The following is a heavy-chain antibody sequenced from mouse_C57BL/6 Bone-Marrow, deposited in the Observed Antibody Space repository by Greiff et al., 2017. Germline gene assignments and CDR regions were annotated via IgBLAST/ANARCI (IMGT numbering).Heavy chain of an antibody. J-gene: IGHJ2*01. CDR3: ARVGLLLDY. V-gene: IGHV5-4*03. D-gene: IGHD1-1*01. Sequence: EVKVVESGGGLVKPGGSLKLSCAASGFTFSSYAMSWVRQTPEKRLEWVATISDGGRYTYYPDNVKGRFTISRDNAKSNLYHQVSHLKSEDTTMYYCARVGLLLDYWGQGTTLTVSS. CDR2: ISDGGRYT. CDR1: GFTFSSYA.